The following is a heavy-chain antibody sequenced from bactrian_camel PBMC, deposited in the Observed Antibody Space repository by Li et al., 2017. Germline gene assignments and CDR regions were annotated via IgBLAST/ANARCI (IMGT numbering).Heavy chain of an antibody. J-gene: IGHJ4*01. CDR1: GSQHT. CDR2: IGRDGFT. D-gene: IGHD6*01. V-gene: IGHV3S44*01. CDR3: AAVPRGFGTWGTDEDNY. Sequence: DVQLVESGGGSVQAGGSLKLSCVVSGSQHTMAWFRQAPGKEREGVAVIGRDGFTIYADSVKGRSTISRDNAKDTLSLQMNSLGPEDTAMYYCAAVPRGFGTWGTDEDNYWGQGTQVTVS.